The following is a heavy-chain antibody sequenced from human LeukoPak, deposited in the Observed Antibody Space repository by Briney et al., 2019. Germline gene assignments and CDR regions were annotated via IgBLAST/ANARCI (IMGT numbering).Heavy chain of an antibody. CDR3: ATGNYYDSRGYYTFGH. Sequence: GGSLRLSCAASGFAFNMYWMHWVRQTPGKGLVWVSRINGDGSTTSYADSVKGGFTISRDNAKNTLYLQMGSLRAEDTAVYYCATGNYYDSRGYYTFGHWGQGTLVTVSS. D-gene: IGHD3-22*01. V-gene: IGHV3-74*01. J-gene: IGHJ4*02. CDR1: GFAFNMYW. CDR2: INGDGSTT.